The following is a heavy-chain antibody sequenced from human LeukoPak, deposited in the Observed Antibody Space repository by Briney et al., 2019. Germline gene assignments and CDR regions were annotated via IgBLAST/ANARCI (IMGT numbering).Heavy chain of an antibody. CDR2: ISGSGGST. J-gene: IGHJ4*02. D-gene: IGHD4-17*01. V-gene: IGHV3-23*01. CDR1: GFTFSSYA. CDR3: AKDVGVYGDYRFDY. Sequence: GGSLRLSCAAPGFTFSSYAMSWVRQAPGKGLEWVSAISGSGGSTYYADSVKGRFTISRDNSKNTLYLQMNSLRAEDTAVYYCAKDVGVYGDYRFDYWGQGTLVTVSS.